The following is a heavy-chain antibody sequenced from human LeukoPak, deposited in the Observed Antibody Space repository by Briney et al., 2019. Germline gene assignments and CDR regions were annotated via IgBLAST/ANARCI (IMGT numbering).Heavy chain of an antibody. Sequence: GGSLRLSCSASGFAFSTYAMHWVRQAPGKGLEWVAVISYDGSYKDYGDPVKGRFTLSRDNSKSTVFLEMSSLRVEDTAVYHCARARLQWEVRYPRFDSWGQGTLVTVSS. D-gene: IGHD1-26*01. CDR3: ARARLQWEVRYPRFDS. CDR2: ISYDGSYK. CDR1: GFAFSTYA. V-gene: IGHV3-30*03. J-gene: IGHJ4*02.